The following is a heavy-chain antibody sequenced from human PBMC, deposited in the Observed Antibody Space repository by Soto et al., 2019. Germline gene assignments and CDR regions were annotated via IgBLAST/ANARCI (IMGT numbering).Heavy chain of an antibody. CDR3: ASDILSGHTRDY. V-gene: IGHV3-11*01. D-gene: IGHD3-9*01. J-gene: IGHJ4*02. CDR2: ISSGSTII. Sequence: QVQLVESGGGLVKPGGSLRLSCATSGFSFTDYYMSWVRQAPGKGLEWVSYISSGSTIIYYADSVKGRFTISRDDAKQSLYLQMNSLRAEDTAVYSCASDILSGHTRDYWGQGTLVTVSS. CDR1: GFSFTDYY.